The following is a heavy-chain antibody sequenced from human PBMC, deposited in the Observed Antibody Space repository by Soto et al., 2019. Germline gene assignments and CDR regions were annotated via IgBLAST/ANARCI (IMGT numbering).Heavy chain of an antibody. J-gene: IGHJ5*02. D-gene: IGHD6-6*01. CDR2: INAHSGGT. Sequence: RASVKVSCKTSGYTFSNYAISWVRQAPGQGLEWMGWINAHSGGTEYAQKFQGRVTLTRDTSIATAYLTLTSLTSDDTALYYCAKDLTRQLAYWLDPWGQGTQVTVSS. CDR3: AKDLTRQLAYWLDP. V-gene: IGHV1-2*02. CDR1: GYTFSNYA.